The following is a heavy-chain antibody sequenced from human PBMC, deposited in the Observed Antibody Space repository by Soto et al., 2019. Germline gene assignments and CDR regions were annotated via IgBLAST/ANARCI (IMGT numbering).Heavy chain of an antibody. Sequence: SLRLSCAASDFSFSSYAMHWIRQAPGKGLEWLAVISFDGNIIQYADSVKGRFIISRDNSKNTLYLQMNSLRGDDTAVYYCARTFDTITYYFDYWGQGTLVTVSS. V-gene: IGHV3-30-3*01. CDR2: ISFDGNII. CDR1: DFSFSSYA. CDR3: ARTFDTITYYFDY. D-gene: IGHD3-9*01. J-gene: IGHJ4*02.